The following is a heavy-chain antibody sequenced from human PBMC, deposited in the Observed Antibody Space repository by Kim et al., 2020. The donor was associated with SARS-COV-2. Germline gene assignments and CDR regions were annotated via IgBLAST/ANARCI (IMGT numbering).Heavy chain of an antibody. Sequence: ASVKVSCKASGDSFTNYGFTWVRQAPGQGPEWMGWISPNSGYSNYAQTFQGRVSLTTDVASTTVYMNLRSLRSDDTAVYYCAISRLPGAAFFQSWGQGTLVTVSS. J-gene: IGHJ5*02. V-gene: IGHV1-18*01. CDR2: ISPNSGYS. CDR1: GDSFTNYG. CDR3: AISRLPGAAFFQS. D-gene: IGHD6-13*01.